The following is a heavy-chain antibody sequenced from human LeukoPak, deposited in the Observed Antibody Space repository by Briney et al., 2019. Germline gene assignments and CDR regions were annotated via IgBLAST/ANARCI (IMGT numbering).Heavy chain of an antibody. CDR2: ISSSSSYI. D-gene: IGHD2-21*02. Sequence: PGGSLRLSCSASGFTFSSYAMSWVRQAPGKGLEWVSSISSSSSYIYYADSVKGRFTISRDNAKNSLYLQMNSLRAEDTAVYYCARDDSMVVTATDFDYWGQGTLVTVSS. CDR3: ARDDSMVVTATDFDY. J-gene: IGHJ4*02. V-gene: IGHV3-21*01. CDR1: GFTFSSYA.